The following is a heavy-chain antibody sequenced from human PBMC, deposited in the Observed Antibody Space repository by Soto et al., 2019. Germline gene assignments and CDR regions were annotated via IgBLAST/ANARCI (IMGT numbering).Heavy chain of an antibody. CDR1: GFSFSSHA. V-gene: IGHV3-23*01. Sequence: GGSLRPSCAASGFSFSSHAMCWVRQAPGRGLEVGSAVSGSDGRTYYEESVKGRFTISRDNSKHTLYLQMNRLRAEDTAVYYCAKSPTCDWNDRFFYFDCWGQGTVVTV. CDR2: VSGSDGRT. D-gene: IGHD1-1*01. CDR3: AKSPTCDWNDRFFYFDC. J-gene: IGHJ4*02.